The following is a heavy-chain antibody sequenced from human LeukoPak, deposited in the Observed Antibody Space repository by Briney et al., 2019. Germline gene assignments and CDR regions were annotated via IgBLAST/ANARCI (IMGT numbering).Heavy chain of an antibody. J-gene: IGHJ3*02. Sequence: PGRSLRLSCAASGFTFSSYAMHWVRQALGKGLEWVAVISYDGSNKYYADSVKGRFTISRDNSKNTLYLQMNSLRAEDTAVYYCARDSGYYYGSGSYYPHDIWGQGTMVTVSS. V-gene: IGHV3-30-3*01. D-gene: IGHD3-10*01. CDR2: ISYDGSNK. CDR3: ARDSGYYYGSGSYYPHDI. CDR1: GFTFSSYA.